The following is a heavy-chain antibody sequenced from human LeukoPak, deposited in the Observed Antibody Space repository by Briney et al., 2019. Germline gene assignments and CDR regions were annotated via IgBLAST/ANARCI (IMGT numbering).Heavy chain of an antibody. CDR2: TYYRSKWHN. J-gene: IGHJ4*02. D-gene: IGHD3-22*01. V-gene: IGHV6-1*01. CDR1: GDSVSSNRAA. CDR3: ARDFRGYYYLGGLDY. Sequence: SQTLSLTCAISGDSVSSNRAAWTWIRQSPSRGLKWLGRTYYRSKWHNDYAVSVKSRITINPDTSKNQFSLLLNSVTPEDTAVYYCARDFRGYYYLGGLDYWGQGTLVTVSS.